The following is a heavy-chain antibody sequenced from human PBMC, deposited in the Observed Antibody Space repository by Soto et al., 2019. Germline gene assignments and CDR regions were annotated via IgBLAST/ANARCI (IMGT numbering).Heavy chain of an antibody. CDR1: CDTFTSCG. D-gene: IGHD2-15*01. CDR3: ALLRPGGKPPFDF. CDR2: IIAYNGNT. Sequence: ASVKASCKASCDTFTSCGISWVRQSPGQGLEWMGSIIAYNGNTDYAQKLQGRVTMTTDTSTSAAYMEPRSLRSHDTAVYYSALLRPGGKPPFDFWRQGTQVTVSS. V-gene: IGHV1-18*01. J-gene: IGHJ4*02.